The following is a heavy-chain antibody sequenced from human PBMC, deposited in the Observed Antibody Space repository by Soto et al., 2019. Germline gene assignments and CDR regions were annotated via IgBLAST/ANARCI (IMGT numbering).Heavy chain of an antibody. CDR3: ARVRDGSGIRYYYYYYMDV. J-gene: IGHJ6*03. V-gene: IGHV4-31*03. Sequence: QVQLQESGPGLVKPSQTLSLTCTVSGGSISSGGYYWSWVRQHPGKGLEWIGYISFSGSTNYNPSLKSRVTISVDTSKSQFSLKLTSVTAADTAVYYCARVRDGSGIRYYYYYYMDVWGTGTTVTVSS. CDR1: GGSISSGGYY. D-gene: IGHD3-10*01. CDR2: ISFSGST.